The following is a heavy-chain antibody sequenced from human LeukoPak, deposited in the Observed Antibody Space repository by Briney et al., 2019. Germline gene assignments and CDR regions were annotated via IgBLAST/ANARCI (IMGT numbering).Heavy chain of an antibody. D-gene: IGHD2-15*01. CDR3: ATRRWLDY. CDR2: INPKSGDT. V-gene: IGHV1-2*02. CDR1: GYTFTSYG. J-gene: IGHJ4*02. Sequence: ASVKVSCKASGYTFTSYGISWVRQAPGQGLEFMGWINPKSGDTNYAQKFQGRVTMTRDTSISTAYMEVSRLTFDDTAVYYCATRRWLDYCGQGTLVTVSS.